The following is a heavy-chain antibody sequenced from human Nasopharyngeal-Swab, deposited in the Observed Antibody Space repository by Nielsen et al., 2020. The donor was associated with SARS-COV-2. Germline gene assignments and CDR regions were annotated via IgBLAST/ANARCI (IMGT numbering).Heavy chain of an antibody. J-gene: IGHJ6*02. CDR3: ARDGQSYGMDV. Sequence: VRQMPGKGLEWVSVIYSGGSTYYADSVKGRFTISRDNSKNTLYLQMNSLRAEDTAVYYCARDGQSYGMDVWGQGTTVTVS. V-gene: IGHV3-53*01. CDR2: IYSGGST.